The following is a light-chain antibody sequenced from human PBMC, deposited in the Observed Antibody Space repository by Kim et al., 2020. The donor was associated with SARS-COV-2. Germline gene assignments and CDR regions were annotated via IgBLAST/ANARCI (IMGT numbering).Light chain of an antibody. V-gene: IGLV4-69*01. CDR1: SGHSSYA. CDR3: QTWGTGVRI. CDR2: LNSDGSH. Sequence: ALVKLTCTLSSGHSSYAIAWHQQQPEKGPRYLMKLNSDGSHSRGDGIPDRFSGSSSGAERYLTISSLQSEDEGDYYCQTWGTGVRIFGGGTQLTVL. J-gene: IGLJ2*01.